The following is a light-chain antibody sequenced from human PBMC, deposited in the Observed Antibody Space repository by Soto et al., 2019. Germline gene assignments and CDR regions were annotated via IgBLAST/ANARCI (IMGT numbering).Light chain of an antibody. Sequence: QSVLTQPPSVSRAPGQRVTISCTGSSSNIGAGYDVHWYQQLPGTAPKLLIYNNNNRPSGVPDRFSGSKSGTSASLAITGLQAEDEADYYCQSYDSSLSGLFGGGTKLTVL. CDR2: NNN. CDR1: SSNIGAGYD. CDR3: QSYDSSLSGL. J-gene: IGLJ2*01. V-gene: IGLV1-40*01.